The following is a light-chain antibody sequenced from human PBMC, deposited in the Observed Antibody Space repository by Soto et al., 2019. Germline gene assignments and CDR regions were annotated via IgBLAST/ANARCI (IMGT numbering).Light chain of an antibody. Sequence: DIVMTQSQDSLGVSLGERATITCKSSQNILYSSNNKNYLAWFQQKPGQPPRLLIYWASTRESGVPDRFSGSGSGTDFTLTISNLQAEDVAVYYCKQYYRSPTWTFGQGTKVDIK. CDR3: KQYYRSPTWT. CDR2: WAS. V-gene: IGKV4-1*01. CDR1: QNILYSSNNKNY. J-gene: IGKJ1*01.